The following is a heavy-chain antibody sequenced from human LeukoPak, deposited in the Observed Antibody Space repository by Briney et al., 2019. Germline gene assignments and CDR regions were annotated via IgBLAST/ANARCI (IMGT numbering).Heavy chain of an antibody. CDR2: LIPVFGAA. CDR1: GGTFSSYA. D-gene: IGHD6-19*01. CDR3: ARGQRDPGAGAGIDYYYYYMDV. J-gene: IGHJ6*03. V-gene: IGHV1-69*05. Sequence: SVKVPCKASGGTFSSYAISWVRQAPGQGLEWIGGLIPVFGAAKYAQKFQVRVTITTDESTTTAYMEVTGLRSEDTAVYYCARGQRDPGAGAGIDYYYYYMDVWGKGTTVTVSS.